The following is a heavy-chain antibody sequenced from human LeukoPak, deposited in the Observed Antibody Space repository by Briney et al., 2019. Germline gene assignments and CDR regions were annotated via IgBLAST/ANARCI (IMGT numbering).Heavy chain of an antibody. CDR3: ARGPQSNNSYAGDY. V-gene: IGHV3-74*01. CDR1: GFTFSQHW. Sequence: PGGSLRLSCAASGFTFSQHWMHWVRQVPGKGLVWVSRINSGGGSTSYADSVKGRFTISRDNAKTTLYLQMNSLRAEDTGVYYCARGPQSNNSYAGDYWGQGTLVTVSS. D-gene: IGHD4-11*01. J-gene: IGHJ4*02. CDR2: INSGGGST.